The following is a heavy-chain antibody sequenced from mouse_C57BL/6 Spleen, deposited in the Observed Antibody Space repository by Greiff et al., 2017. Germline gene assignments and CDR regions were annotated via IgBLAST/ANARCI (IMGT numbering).Heavy chain of an antibody. CDR1: GFTFTDYY. CDR3: ARGDGYPDGC. V-gene: IGHV7-3*01. Sequence: EVQLVESGGGLVQPGGSLSLSCAASGFTFTDYYMSWVRQPPGKALEWLGFIRNKANGYTTEYSASVKGRFTISRDNSQSILYLQMNALRAEDSATYYCARGDGYPDGCWGQGTTLTVAS. D-gene: IGHD2-3*01. J-gene: IGHJ2*01. CDR2: IRNKANGYTT.